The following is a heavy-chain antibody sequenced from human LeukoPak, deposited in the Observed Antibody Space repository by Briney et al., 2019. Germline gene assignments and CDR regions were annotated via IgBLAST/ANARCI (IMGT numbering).Heavy chain of an antibody. CDR1: GYTFTSYG. Sequence: ASVKVSCKASGYTFTSYGISWVRQAPGQGLEWMGWISAYNGNTNYAQKLQGRVTMTTDTSTSTAYMELRSLRSDDTAVYYCARAETYDILTGYWFDPWGQGTLVTVSS. V-gene: IGHV1-18*01. CDR3: ARAETYDILTGYWFDP. CDR2: ISAYNGNT. J-gene: IGHJ5*02. D-gene: IGHD3-9*01.